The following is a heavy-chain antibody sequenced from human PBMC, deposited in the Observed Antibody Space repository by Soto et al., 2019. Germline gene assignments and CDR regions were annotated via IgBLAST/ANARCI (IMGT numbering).Heavy chain of an antibody. J-gene: IGHJ4*02. Sequence: QVQLVESGGGVVQPGRSLRLSCAASGFTFSSYGMHWVRQAPGKGLEWVAVIWYDGSNKYYADSVKGRFTISRDNSKNTLYLQMNSLRAEDTAVYYWARERAVAAKRYFDDWGQGTLVTVSS. CDR1: GFTFSSYG. D-gene: IGHD6-19*01. CDR3: ARERAVAAKRYFDD. CDR2: IWYDGSNK. V-gene: IGHV3-33*01.